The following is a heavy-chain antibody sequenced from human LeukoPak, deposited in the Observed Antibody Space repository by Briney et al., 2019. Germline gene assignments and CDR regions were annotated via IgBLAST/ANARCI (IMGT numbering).Heavy chain of an antibody. V-gene: IGHV4-39*01. D-gene: IGHD3-22*01. J-gene: IGHJ4*02. CDR2: IYYSGST. CDR3: ASSPSGYWWNFDC. Sequence: SETLSLTCTVSGGSISSHYWGWIRQPPGKGLEWIGSIYYSGSTYNNPSLKSRVTISVDTTKNQFSLKLNSLTAADTAVYYCASSPSGYWWNFDCWGQGTLVTVSS. CDR1: GGSISSHY.